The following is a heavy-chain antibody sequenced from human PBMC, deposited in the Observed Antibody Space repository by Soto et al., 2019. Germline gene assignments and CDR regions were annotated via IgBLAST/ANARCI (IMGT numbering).Heavy chain of an antibody. CDR3: AKDGGYSYGYSPRYYYGMDV. J-gene: IGHJ6*02. D-gene: IGHD5-18*01. Sequence: EVQLLESGGGLVQPGGSLRLSCAASGFTFSSYAMSWVRQAPGKGLEWVSAISGSGGSTYYADSVKGRFTISRDNSKNTLYLQMNSLRAEATAVYYCAKDGGYSYGYSPRYYYGMDVWGHGTTVTVSS. V-gene: IGHV3-23*01. CDR1: GFTFSSYA. CDR2: ISGSGGST.